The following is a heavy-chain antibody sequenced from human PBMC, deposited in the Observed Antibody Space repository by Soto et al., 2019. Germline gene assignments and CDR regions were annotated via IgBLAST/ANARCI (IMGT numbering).Heavy chain of an antibody. J-gene: IGHJ4*02. CDR1: GFTFSSYA. Sequence: PGGSLRLSCAASGFTFSSYAMHWVRQAPGKGLEWVAVIAYDGGNKYYADSVKGRFTISRDASKNTLFLQMHSLRAEDTAVYYCARDSEYSSGWFGYWGQGTLVTVSS. D-gene: IGHD6-19*01. CDR3: ARDSEYSSGWFGY. V-gene: IGHV3-30-3*01. CDR2: IAYDGGNK.